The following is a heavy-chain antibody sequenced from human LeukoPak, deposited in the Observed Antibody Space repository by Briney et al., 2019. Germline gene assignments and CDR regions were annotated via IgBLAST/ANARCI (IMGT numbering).Heavy chain of an antibody. CDR3: ARGSITHFMDV. Sequence: GAPVKVSCKASGYTFTSYYMHWVRQAPGQGLEWMGIINPSGGSTSYAQKFRGRVTMTRDTSTSTVYMELSSLRSEDTAVYYCARGSITHFMDVWGKGTTVTVSS. D-gene: IGHD3-10*01. CDR2: INPSGGST. V-gene: IGHV1-46*01. CDR1: GYTFTSYY. J-gene: IGHJ6*03.